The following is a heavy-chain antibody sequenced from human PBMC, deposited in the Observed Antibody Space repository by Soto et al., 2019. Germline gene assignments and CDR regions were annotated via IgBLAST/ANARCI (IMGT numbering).Heavy chain of an antibody. CDR1: GYTFTGYY. Sequence: QVQLVQSGAEVKKPGASVKVSCKASGYTFTGYYMHWVRQAPGQGLEWMGWINPNSGGTNYAQKFQGWVTMTRDTSISTAYMELSRLRSEDTAVYYCARGANTVAGGYYYYYGMDVWGQGTTVTVSS. V-gene: IGHV1-2*04. CDR3: ARGANTVAGGYYYYYGMDV. J-gene: IGHJ6*02. CDR2: INPNSGGT. D-gene: IGHD6-19*01.